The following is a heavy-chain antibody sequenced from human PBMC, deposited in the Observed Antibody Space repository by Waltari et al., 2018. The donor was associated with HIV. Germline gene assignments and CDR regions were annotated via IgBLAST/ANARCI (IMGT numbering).Heavy chain of an antibody. Sequence: EVQLVESGGGLVQPGGSLRLSCAASGFTFSNYEMNWVRQAPGKGLELVSYISSSGNTIHYPDSVKGRFTISRDNAKNSLYLQMNSLRAEDTAVYYCARDLGGSGWYDYYYGMDVWGQGTTVTVSS. J-gene: IGHJ6*02. CDR3: ARDLGGSGWYDYYYGMDV. CDR2: ISSSGNTI. D-gene: IGHD6-19*01. V-gene: IGHV3-48*03. CDR1: GFTFSNYE.